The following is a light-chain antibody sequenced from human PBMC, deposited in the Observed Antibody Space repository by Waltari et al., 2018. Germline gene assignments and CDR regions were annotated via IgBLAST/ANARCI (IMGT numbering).Light chain of an antibody. CDR1: RSDAGGDNY. CDR3: SSYTSSSTLV. J-gene: IGLJ2*01. CDR2: DVS. V-gene: IGLV2-14*01. Sequence: QSALTQPASVSGSPGQSITISCTGTRSDAGGDNYVPCYQQHPGKAPKLMIYDVSNRPSGVSNRFSGSKSGNTASLTISGLQAEDEADYYCSSYTSSSTLVFGGGTKLTVL.